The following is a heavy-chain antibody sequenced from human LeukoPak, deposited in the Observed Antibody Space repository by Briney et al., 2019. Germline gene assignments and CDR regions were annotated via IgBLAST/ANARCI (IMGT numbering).Heavy chain of an antibody. CDR2: INHSGST. Sequence: SETLSLTCAVYGGSFSGYYWSWIRQPPGKGLEWSGEINHSGSTNYNPSLKSRVTISVDTSKNQFSLKLSSVTAADTAVYYCARGTWGTYYYDSSGYRNFDYWGQGTLVTVSS. D-gene: IGHD3-22*01. CDR3: ARGTWGTYYYDSSGYRNFDY. J-gene: IGHJ4*02. V-gene: IGHV4-34*01. CDR1: GGSFSGYY.